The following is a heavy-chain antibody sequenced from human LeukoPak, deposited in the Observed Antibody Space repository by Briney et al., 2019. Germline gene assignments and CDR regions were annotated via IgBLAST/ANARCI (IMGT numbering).Heavy chain of an antibody. Sequence: GGTLRLSCVASGLTFSDYSMTWVRQAPGKGLFWVSGISAGGGSTYYADSVKGRFTISRDNSRNTLYLQMNSLRAEDTAVYYCAKDAAGPEYWGQGTLATVSS. V-gene: IGHV3-23*01. J-gene: IGHJ4*02. D-gene: IGHD6-13*01. CDR1: GLTFSDYS. CDR2: ISAGGGST. CDR3: AKDAAGPEY.